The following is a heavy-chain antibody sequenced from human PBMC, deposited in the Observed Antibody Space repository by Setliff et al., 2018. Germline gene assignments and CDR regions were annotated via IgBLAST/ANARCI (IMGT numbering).Heavy chain of an antibody. Sequence: SGPMLVNPTQTLTLTCTFSGFSLSTSRVGVGWIRQPPGKALEWLALVYWDDGKRYSPSLKSRLTITKDTSTNQVVLKMTNMDPVDTATYYCAHDGRWSTVPLEYWGQGSLVTVSS. V-gene: IGHV2-5*02. J-gene: IGHJ4*02. CDR2: VYWDDGK. CDR3: AHDGRWSTVPLEY. D-gene: IGHD1-26*01. CDR1: GFSLSTSRVG.